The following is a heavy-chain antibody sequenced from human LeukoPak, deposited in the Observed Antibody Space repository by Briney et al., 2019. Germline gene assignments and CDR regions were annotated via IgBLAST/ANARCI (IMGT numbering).Heavy chain of an antibody. CDR1: GYSFILYG. CDR2: ISTSTGDT. Sequence: GASVKVSCKTTGYSFILYGISWVRQAPGQGPEWMGWISTSTGDTKYTQKFQGRVTITADESTSTAYMELSSLRSEATAVYYCARAPPDYYDSSGYFSHAFDIWGQGTMVTVSS. J-gene: IGHJ3*02. CDR3: ARAPPDYYDSSGYFSHAFDI. V-gene: IGHV1-18*01. D-gene: IGHD3-22*01.